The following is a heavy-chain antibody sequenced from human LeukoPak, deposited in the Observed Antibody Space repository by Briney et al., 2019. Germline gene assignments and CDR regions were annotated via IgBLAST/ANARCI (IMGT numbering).Heavy chain of an antibody. CDR1: GYTFTGYY. D-gene: IGHD2-2*01. CDR3: ARWGIVVPAADAFDI. J-gene: IGHJ3*02. CDR2: INPNSGGT. V-gene: IGHV1-2*02. Sequence: ASVKVSCKAFGYTFTGYYMHWVRQAPGQGLEWMGWINPNSGGTNYAQKFQGRVTMTRDTSISTAYMELSRLRSDDTAVYYCARWGIVVPAADAFDIWGQGTMVTVSS.